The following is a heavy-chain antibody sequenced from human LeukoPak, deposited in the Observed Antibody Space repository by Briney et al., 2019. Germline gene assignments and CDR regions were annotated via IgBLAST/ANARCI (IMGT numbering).Heavy chain of an antibody. CDR2: ISGSGGST. J-gene: IGHJ4*02. D-gene: IGHD3-22*01. CDR1: AFSFSSYA. V-gene: IGHV3-23*01. CDR3: AKSYSSDFYYGGDYFVY. Sequence: GGSLRLSCAASAFSFSSYAMSWVRQAPGKGLEWVSTISGSGGSTYYADSVKGRFTISRDNSKNTLYLQMNSLRAEDTALYYCAKSYSSDFYYGGDYFVYWGQGTLVTVSS.